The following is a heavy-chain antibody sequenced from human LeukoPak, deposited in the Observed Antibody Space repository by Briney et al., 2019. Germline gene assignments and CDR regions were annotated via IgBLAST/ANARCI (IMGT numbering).Heavy chain of an antibody. Sequence: GASVKVSCKASGYTFTSYAMNWVRQAPGQGLEWMGWINTNTGNPTYAQGFTGRFVFSLDTSVSTAYLQISSLKAEDTAVYYCARELPNYYDSSGGFDYWGQGTLVTVSS. J-gene: IGHJ4*02. CDR2: INTNTGNP. CDR1: GYTFTSYA. V-gene: IGHV7-4-1*02. CDR3: ARELPNYYDSSGGFDY. D-gene: IGHD3-22*01.